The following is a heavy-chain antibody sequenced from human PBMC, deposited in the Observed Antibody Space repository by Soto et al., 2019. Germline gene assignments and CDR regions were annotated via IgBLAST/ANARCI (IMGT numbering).Heavy chain of an antibody. CDR2: IYYIGST. J-gene: IGHJ5*02. CDR1: GGSLSSYY. Sequence: SETLSLTCTVSGGSLSSYYWSWIRQPPGKGLEWIGYIYYIGSTKYNAALKSRVTISVDTSKSQFSLKLTSVTAADTAVYYCARAGIDDGSPLDWFDPWGQGTPVTVSS. D-gene: IGHD2-15*01. V-gene: IGHV4-59*01. CDR3: ARAGIDDGSPLDWFDP.